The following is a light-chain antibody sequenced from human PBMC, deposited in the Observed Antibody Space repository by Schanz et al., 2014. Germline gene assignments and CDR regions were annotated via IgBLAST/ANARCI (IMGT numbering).Light chain of an antibody. V-gene: IGLV2-14*01. CDR3: QSYDSSLSAYV. CDR1: SSDVGGYNY. J-gene: IGLJ1*01. Sequence: QSVLTQPASVSGSPGQSITISCTGTSSDVGGYNYVSWYQQHPGKAPKLMIYDVTKRPSGIPDRFSGSRSGTSASLAITGLQAEDEADYYCQSYDSSLSAYVFGTGTKLTVL. CDR2: DVT.